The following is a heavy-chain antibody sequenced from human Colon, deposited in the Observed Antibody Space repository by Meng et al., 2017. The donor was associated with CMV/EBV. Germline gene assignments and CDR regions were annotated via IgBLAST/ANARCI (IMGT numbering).Heavy chain of an antibody. V-gene: IGHV3-23*03. D-gene: IGHD3-3*01. CDR1: GFTFSRYT. CDR2: VYSDDSST. J-gene: IGHJ4*02. CDR3: ARIAAGDFWSVYYPFDY. Sequence: GESLKISCAASGFTFSRYTMSWVRQGPGKGLEWVSLVYSDDSSTYYSDSVKGRFTISRDYSKNTLYLQMNSLRAEDTAVYYCARIAAGDFWSVYYPFDYWGQGTLVTVSS.